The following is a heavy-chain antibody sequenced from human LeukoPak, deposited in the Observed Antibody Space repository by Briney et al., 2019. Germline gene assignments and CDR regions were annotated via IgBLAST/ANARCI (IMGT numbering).Heavy chain of an antibody. V-gene: IGHV3-74*01. Sequence: PGGSLRLSCAASGFTFSSYWMHWVRQAPGKGLVWVSRINSDGSSTSYADSVKGRFTISRDNAKNTLYLQMNSLRAEDTAVYFCAKDAFRGYSYGYRVSMVWFDQWGQGILVTVSS. CDR1: GFTFSSYW. D-gene: IGHD5-18*01. J-gene: IGHJ5*02. CDR2: INSDGSST. CDR3: AKDAFRGYSYGYRVSMVWFDQ.